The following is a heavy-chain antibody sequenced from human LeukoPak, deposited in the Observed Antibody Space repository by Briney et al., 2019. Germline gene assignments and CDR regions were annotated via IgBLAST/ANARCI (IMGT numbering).Heavy chain of an antibody. D-gene: IGHD1-26*01. Sequence: GASVKVSCKASCYTFTSYGISWVRQAPGQGLEWMGWISAYNGNTNYAQKLQGRVTMTTDTSTSTAYMELRSLRSDDTAVYYCARDLLWELLRGGYYYGMDVWGQGTTVTVSS. CDR3: ARDLLWELLRGGYYYGMDV. V-gene: IGHV1-18*01. CDR1: CYTFTSYG. J-gene: IGHJ6*02. CDR2: ISAYNGNT.